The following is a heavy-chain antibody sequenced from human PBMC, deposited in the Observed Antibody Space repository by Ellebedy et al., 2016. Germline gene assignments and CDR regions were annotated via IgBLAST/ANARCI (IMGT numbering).Heavy chain of an antibody. CDR1: GGTGSSFG. CDR2: IGPLFVAP. V-gene: IGHV1-69*05. CDR3: AKTSGWGYGEN. J-gene: IGHJ4*02. Sequence: SVKVSCXSSGGTGSSFGIGWVRQAPGQGLEWMGGIGPLFVAPNYAQKFQGRVSMTTDSSTHTAYMDLRSLRSDDTAMYYCAKTSGWGYGENWGQGTLVTVSS. D-gene: IGHD3-10*01.